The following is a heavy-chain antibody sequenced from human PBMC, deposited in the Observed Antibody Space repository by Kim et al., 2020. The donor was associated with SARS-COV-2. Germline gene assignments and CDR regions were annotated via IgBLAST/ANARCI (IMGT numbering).Heavy chain of an antibody. CDR3: ARDASRNCGCDCYSKYFQH. D-gene: IGHD2-21*02. CDR1: GFTFSSYG. V-gene: IGHV3-33*01. CDR2: ISYDGSNK. Sequence: GGSLRLSCAASGFTFSSYGMHWVRQAPGKGLEWVALISYDGSNKYYVDSVKGRFTISRDDSKNTLYLQINSLRAEDTAVYYCARDASRNCGCDCYSKYFQHWGQGTLVTVSS. J-gene: IGHJ1*01.